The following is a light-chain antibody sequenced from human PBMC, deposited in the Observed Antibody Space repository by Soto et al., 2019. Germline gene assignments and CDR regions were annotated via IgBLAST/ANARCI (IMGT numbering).Light chain of an antibody. CDR2: SGY. V-gene: IGKV3-11*01. CDR1: PSVSSS. CDR3: QQRYSWLRV. Sequence: FVVTQSPDTLSMSPGERATLSCRASPSVSSSVAWYQHKPGQSPRLVIYSGYKRATGIPARFSGSGSGTDFTLTTSGLELDDFAIYYCQQRYSWLRVFGLGTKVEVK. J-gene: IGKJ1*01.